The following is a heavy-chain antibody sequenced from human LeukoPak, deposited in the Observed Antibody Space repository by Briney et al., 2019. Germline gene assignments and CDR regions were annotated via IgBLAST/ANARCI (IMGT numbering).Heavy chain of an antibody. V-gene: IGHV3-30-3*02. Sequence: GGSLRLSCAASGFTFSGYAMHWVRQAPGKGLEWVAVISYDGSNETYADSVKGRFTISRDNSKNTLYLQMNSLRAEDTAVYYCAKMVGTTTSRGGFDYWGQGTLVTVSS. CDR3: AKMVGTTTSRGGFDY. CDR1: GFTFSGYA. CDR2: ISYDGSNE. J-gene: IGHJ4*02. D-gene: IGHD1-26*01.